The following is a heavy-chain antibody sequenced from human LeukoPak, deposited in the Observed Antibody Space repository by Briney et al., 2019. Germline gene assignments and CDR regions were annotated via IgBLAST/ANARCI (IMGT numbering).Heavy chain of an antibody. V-gene: IGHV4-59*08. D-gene: IGHD6-13*01. CDR3: ARHGGSWTFDS. Sequence: SETLSLTCTVSGGSISYYYWSWIRQPPGKGLEWIAYIYYTGTTNYNPSLKSRVTISVDTSKNQFFLKLTSVIAADTAVYYCARHGGSWTFDSWGQGTLVTVSS. CDR1: GGSISYYY. CDR2: IYYTGTT. J-gene: IGHJ4*02.